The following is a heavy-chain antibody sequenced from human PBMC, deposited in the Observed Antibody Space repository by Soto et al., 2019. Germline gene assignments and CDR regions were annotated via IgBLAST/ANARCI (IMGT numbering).Heavy chain of an antibody. CDR2: ISYDGSNK. CDR3: AKDPAGSTLGFFEI. D-gene: IGHD3-10*01. J-gene: IGHJ3*02. CDR1: GFIFSSYG. Sequence: GSLRLSCEASGFIFSSYGMHRVRQAPGKGPEWVAVISYDGSNKFYADSVKGRFTISRDDSKNTLYVQMNNLRAEDTAVYYCAKDPAGSTLGFFEIWGQGTKVTVSS. V-gene: IGHV3-30*18.